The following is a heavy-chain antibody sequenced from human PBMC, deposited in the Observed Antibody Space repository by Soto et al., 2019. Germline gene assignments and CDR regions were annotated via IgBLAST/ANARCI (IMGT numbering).Heavy chain of an antibody. CDR2: INHSGST. J-gene: IGHJ6*02. CDR3: ARGLKMIKFGGVIVMNYYGMDV. Sequence: PSETLSLTCAVYGGSFSGYYWSWIRQPPGKGLEWIGEINHSGSTNYNPSLKSRVTISVDTSTNQFSLKLSSVTAADTAVYYCARGLKMIKFGGVIVMNYYGMDVWGQGTKVTVYS. CDR1: GGSFSGYY. V-gene: IGHV4-34*01. D-gene: IGHD3-16*02.